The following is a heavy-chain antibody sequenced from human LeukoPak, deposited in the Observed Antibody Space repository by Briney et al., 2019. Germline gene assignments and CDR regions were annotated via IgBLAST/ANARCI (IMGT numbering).Heavy chain of an antibody. V-gene: IGHV3-7*01. CDR1: GFIFSNYW. Sequence: GGSLRLSCAASGFIFSNYWMSWVRQAPGKGLEWVANIKHDGSEKYYVDSVKGRFTISRDNAKNSLYLQMNSLRAEDTAVYYCANAYSPDYRGQGTLVTVSS. J-gene: IGHJ4*02. D-gene: IGHD6-13*01. CDR2: IKHDGSEK. CDR3: ANAYSPDY.